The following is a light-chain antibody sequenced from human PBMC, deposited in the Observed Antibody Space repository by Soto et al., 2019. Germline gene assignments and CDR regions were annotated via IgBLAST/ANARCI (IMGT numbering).Light chain of an antibody. Sequence: EIVLTQSPGTLSLSPGERATLSCRASQSVSSSYLAWYQQIPGQAPRLLIYGASGRATGIPDRFSGSGSGTDFTLTISRLEPEDFAVYYCQQYPGYTFGQGTKLEIK. J-gene: IGKJ2*01. CDR1: QSVSSSY. CDR3: QQYPGYT. CDR2: GAS. V-gene: IGKV3-20*01.